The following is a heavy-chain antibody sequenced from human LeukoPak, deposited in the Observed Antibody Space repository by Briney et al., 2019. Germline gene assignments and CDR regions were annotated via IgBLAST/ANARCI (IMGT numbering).Heavy chain of an antibody. CDR1: GFTFSSYS. CDR3: ARSHQRVGIEDY. Sequence: PGGSLRLSCSASGFTFSSYSMNWVRQAPGKGLEWVSCIGSSSSSKYYADSVRGRFTISRDNAKNSLYLQINSLRADDTAVYYCARSHQRVGIEDYWGQGTLVTVSS. J-gene: IGHJ4*02. V-gene: IGHV3-21*01. D-gene: IGHD1-26*01. CDR2: IGSSSSSK.